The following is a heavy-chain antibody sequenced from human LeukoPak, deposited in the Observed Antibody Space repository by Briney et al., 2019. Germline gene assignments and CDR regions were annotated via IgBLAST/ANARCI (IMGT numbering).Heavy chain of an antibody. Sequence: SETLSLTCTVSGGSISSYYWSWIRQHPGKGLEWIGYIYYSGSTYYNPSLKSRVTISVDTSKNQFSLKLSSVTAADTAVYYCASDYYGSGSYYPRFYWGQGTLVTVSS. CDR3: ASDYYGSGSYYPRFY. V-gene: IGHV4-59*06. CDR1: GGSISSYY. CDR2: IYYSGST. D-gene: IGHD3-10*01. J-gene: IGHJ4*02.